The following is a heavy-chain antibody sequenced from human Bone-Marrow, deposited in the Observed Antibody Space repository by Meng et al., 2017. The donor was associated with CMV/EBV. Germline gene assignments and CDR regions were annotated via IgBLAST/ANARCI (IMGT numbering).Heavy chain of an antibody. CDR3: ARSYDSSAYYLRYFDL. J-gene: IGHJ2*01. Sequence: SGFTFRRYAMHWVRQAPGKGPEWVAVISYDGRHKYYVDSVKGRFTISRDNSKNTVYLQMNSLRADDTTIYYCARSYDSSAYYLRYFDLWGRGTLVTVSS. D-gene: IGHD3-22*01. CDR1: GFTFRRYA. CDR2: ISYDGRHK. V-gene: IGHV3-30*04.